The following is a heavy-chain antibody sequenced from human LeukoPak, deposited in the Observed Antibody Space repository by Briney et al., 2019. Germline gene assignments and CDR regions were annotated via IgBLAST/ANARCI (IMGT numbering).Heavy chain of an antibody. V-gene: IGHV1-69*10. CDR2: IIPILGIA. D-gene: IGHD3-3*01. CDR3: ARDYDFWSGTGFDY. CDR1: GGTFSSYA. J-gene: IGHJ4*02. Sequence: SVKVSCKASGGTFSSYAISWVRQAPGQGLEWMGGIIPILGIANYAQKFQGRVTITADKSTSTAYMELSSLRSEDTAVYYCARDYDFWSGTGFDYWGQGTLVTVSS.